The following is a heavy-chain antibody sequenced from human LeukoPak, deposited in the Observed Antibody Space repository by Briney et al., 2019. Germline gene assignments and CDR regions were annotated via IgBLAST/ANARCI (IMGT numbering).Heavy chain of an antibody. CDR3: ARRDYYDSSGFDP. V-gene: IGHV1-8*01. Sequence: ASVTVSCKASGYTFTSYDINWVRQAPGQGLEWMGWMNPNSGNTGYAQKFQGRVTMTRNTSISTAYVELSSLRSEDTAVYYCARRDYYDSSGFDPWGQGTLVTVSS. CDR1: GYTFTSYD. CDR2: MNPNSGNT. J-gene: IGHJ5*02. D-gene: IGHD3-22*01.